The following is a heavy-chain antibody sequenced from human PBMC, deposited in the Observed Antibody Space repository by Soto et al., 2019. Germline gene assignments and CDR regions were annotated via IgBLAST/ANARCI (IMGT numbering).Heavy chain of an antibody. CDR3: ARDLGESQYYYYGMDV. CDR1: GGSISSGGYY. V-gene: IGHV4-31*03. J-gene: IGHJ6*02. Sequence: QVQLQESGPGLVKPSQTLSLTCTVSGGSISSGGYYWSWIRQHPGKGLEWIGYIYYSGSTYYNPSLKSRVTTSVDTSKNQFSLKLSSVTAADTAVYYCARDLGESQYYYYGMDVWGQGTTVTVSS. CDR2: IYYSGST. D-gene: IGHD3-16*01.